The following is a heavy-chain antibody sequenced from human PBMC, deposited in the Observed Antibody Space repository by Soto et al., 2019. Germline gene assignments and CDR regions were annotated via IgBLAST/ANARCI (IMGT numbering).Heavy chain of an antibody. CDR1: GFTFSSYS. CDR2: ISSSSSYI. J-gene: IGHJ4*02. CDR3: ARDVRPTYDILTGYYD. D-gene: IGHD3-9*01. V-gene: IGHV3-21*01. Sequence: EVQLVESGGGLVKHGGSLRLSCAASGFTFSSYSMNWVRQGTGKGLEWVSSISSSSSYIYHADSVKGRFTISRDNANNSLYLRMNSLRAEDTAVYYFARDVRPTYDILTGYYDWGQGTLVTVSS.